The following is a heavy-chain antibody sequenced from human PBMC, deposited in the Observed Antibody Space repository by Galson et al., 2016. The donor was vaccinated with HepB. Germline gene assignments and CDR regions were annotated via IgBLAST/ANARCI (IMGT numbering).Heavy chain of an antibody. D-gene: IGHD1-20*01. Sequence: SLRLSCAASGFSFSSYGMPWVRKAPVNGLEWMAGILYDGSNKYYADSVKGRFTISRDNSKNTLYLQMNRLRAEDTALYYCARGAYNWNDVVFWFDPWGQGTLVTVSS. CDR2: ILYDGSNK. V-gene: IGHV3-33*01. J-gene: IGHJ5*02. CDR1: GFSFSSYG. CDR3: ARGAYNWNDVVFWFDP.